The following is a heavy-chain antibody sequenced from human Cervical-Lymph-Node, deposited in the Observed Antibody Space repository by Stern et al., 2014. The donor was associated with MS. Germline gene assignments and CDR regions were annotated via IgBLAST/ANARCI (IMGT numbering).Heavy chain of an antibody. CDR1: GG. Sequence: VQLLESGADVKKPGSSVRVSCKASGGVSWLRQAPGQGLEWMGGCLRHVGQTHYAQRFQGRFTITADTSANTTFMELSSRRSDDTAVYYCATGSGDNWFDPWGQGTLVSVSS. CDR2: CLRHVGQT. D-gene: IGHD3-10*01. CDR3: ATGSGDNWFDP. V-gene: IGHV1-69*06. J-gene: IGHJ5*02.